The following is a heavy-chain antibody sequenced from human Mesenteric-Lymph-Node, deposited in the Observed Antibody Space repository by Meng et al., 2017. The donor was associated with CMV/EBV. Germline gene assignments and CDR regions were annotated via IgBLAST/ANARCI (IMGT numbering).Heavy chain of an antibody. J-gene: IGHJ4*02. D-gene: IGHD2-21*02. CDR1: GYPFTRYY. CDR3: AREEYAYCGGDCPIGY. Sequence: SGYPFTRYYIHWVRQAPGQGLEWLGIINPSGGSTNYAQKFQGRLIMTRDTSTSTVYMELNSLRSEDSAVYYCAREEYAYCGGDCPIGYWGQGTLVTVSS. CDR2: INPSGGST. V-gene: IGHV1-46*01.